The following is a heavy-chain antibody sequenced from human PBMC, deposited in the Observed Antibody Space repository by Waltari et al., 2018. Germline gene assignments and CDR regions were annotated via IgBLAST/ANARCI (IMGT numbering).Heavy chain of an antibody. V-gene: IGHV3-21*01. J-gene: IGHJ4*02. CDR2: ISSSSSYI. CDR1: GFTFSSYS. Sequence: EVQLVESGGGLVKPGGSLRLSCAASGFTFSSYSMNWVRQAPGKGLEWVSSISSSSSYIYYADSVKGRFTISRDNAKNSLYLQMNSLRAEDTAVYYCARAEAYCGGDCYSRYWGQGTLVTVSS. CDR3: ARAEAYCGGDCYSRY. D-gene: IGHD2-21*01.